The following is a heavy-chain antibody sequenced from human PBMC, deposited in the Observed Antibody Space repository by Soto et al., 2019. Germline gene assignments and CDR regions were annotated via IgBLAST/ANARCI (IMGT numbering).Heavy chain of an antibody. CDR2: IYYSGST. CDR1: GGSISSGGYY. D-gene: IGHD5-18*01. J-gene: IGHJ4*02. Sequence: SETLSLTCTVSGGSISSGGYYWSWIRQHPGKGLEWIGYIYYSGSTYYNPSLKSRVTISVVTSKNQFSLKLSSVTAADTAVYYCARDKYSYGPIDYWGQGTLVTVSS. V-gene: IGHV4-31*03. CDR3: ARDKYSYGPIDY.